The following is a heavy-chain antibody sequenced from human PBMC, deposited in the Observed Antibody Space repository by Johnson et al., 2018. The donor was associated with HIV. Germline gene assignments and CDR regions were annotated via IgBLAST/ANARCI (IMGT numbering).Heavy chain of an antibody. V-gene: IGHV3-30-3*01. Sequence: ASGITFSDYAMHWVRQAPGKGLEWVAVISYDGSNKYYADSVKGRFTISRDNSKNTLYLQMNSLRAEDTAVYYCARGRGLQFLEWPTGLWSAFDIWGQGTMVTVSS. CDR3: ARGRGLQFLEWPTGLWSAFDI. CDR2: ISYDGSNK. J-gene: IGHJ3*02. CDR1: GITFSDYA. D-gene: IGHD3-3*01.